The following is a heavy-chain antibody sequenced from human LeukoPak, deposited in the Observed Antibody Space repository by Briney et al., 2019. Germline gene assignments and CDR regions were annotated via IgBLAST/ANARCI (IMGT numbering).Heavy chain of an antibody. CDR3: ARRVTVNKWAHFDH. CDR2: ISSSGSTI. CDR1: GFTFSSYE. D-gene: IGHD4-17*01. Sequence: SGGSLRLSCAASGFTFSSYEMNWVRQAPGKGLEWVSYISSSGSTIYYADSVKGRFTISRDNAKNSLYLQMNSLRAEDTAVYYCARRVTVNKWAHFDHWGQGTLVTVSS. V-gene: IGHV3-48*03. J-gene: IGHJ4*02.